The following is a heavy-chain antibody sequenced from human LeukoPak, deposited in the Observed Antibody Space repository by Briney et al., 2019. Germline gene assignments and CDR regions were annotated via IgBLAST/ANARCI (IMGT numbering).Heavy chain of an antibody. Sequence: QTGGSLRLSCAASGFTFSSCAMSWVRQAPGKGLEWVSTITSGSGGTYYADSVKGRFTISRDNSKNTLYLQMSSLRAEDSAFYYRAKLEAAYSRSWADSWGRGILVTVS. V-gene: IGHV3-23*01. D-gene: IGHD6-6*01. CDR1: GFTFSSCA. J-gene: IGHJ5*01. CDR2: ITSGSGGT. CDR3: AKLEAAYSRSWADS.